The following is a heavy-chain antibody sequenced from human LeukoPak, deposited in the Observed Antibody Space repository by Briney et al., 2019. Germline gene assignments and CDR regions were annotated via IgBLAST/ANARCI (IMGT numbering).Heavy chain of an antibody. CDR1: GFTVSSNY. V-gene: IGHV3-53*01. Sequence: GGSLRLSCAASGFTVSSNYMSWVRQAPGKGLEWVSVIYSGGSTYYADSVKGRFTISRDNPKNTLYLQMNSLRAENTAVYYCAREEYCSSTSCSNYYYYGMDVWGQGTTVTVSS. J-gene: IGHJ6*02. CDR2: IYSGGST. CDR3: AREEYCSSTSCSNYYYYGMDV. D-gene: IGHD2-2*01.